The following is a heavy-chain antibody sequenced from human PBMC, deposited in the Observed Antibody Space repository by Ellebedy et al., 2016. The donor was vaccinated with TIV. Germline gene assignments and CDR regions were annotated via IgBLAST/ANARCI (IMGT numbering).Heavy chain of an antibody. D-gene: IGHD3-10*01. J-gene: IGHJ6*02. CDR3: ARNIVPISVTFGRYGMDV. CDR1: GGTFSSYA. CDR2: IIPIFGTA. Sequence: SVKVSXXASGGTFSSYAISWVRQAPGQGLEWMGGIIPIFGTANYAQKFQGRVTITADESTSTAYMELSSLRSEDTAVYYCARNIVPISVTFGRYGMDVWGQGTTVTVSS. V-gene: IGHV1-69*13.